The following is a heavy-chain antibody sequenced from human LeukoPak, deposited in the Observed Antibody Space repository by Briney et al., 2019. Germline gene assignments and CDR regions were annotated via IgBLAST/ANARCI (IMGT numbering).Heavy chain of an antibody. V-gene: IGHV3-30*18. CDR1: GFTFSSYG. Sequence: PGRSLRLSCAASGFTFSSYGVHWVRPAPGKGLEWGAVISYDGSNKYYADSVKGRFTISRDNSKNTLYLQLNSLRAEDTAVYYCAKDLAGNYGCLPEYWGQGTLVTVSS. J-gene: IGHJ4*02. CDR2: ISYDGSNK. CDR3: AKDLAGNYGCLPEY. D-gene: IGHD4-17*01.